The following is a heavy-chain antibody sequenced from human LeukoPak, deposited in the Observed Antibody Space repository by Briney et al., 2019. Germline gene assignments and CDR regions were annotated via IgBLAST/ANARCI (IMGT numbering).Heavy chain of an antibody. Sequence: ASVKVSCKASGYAFTSYYIHWVRQAPGQGLEWMGRINPNSGGTNYAQKFQGRVTMTRDTSISTAYMELSRLRSDDTAVYYCAREVGASFDYWGQGTLVTVSS. CDR2: INPNSGGT. V-gene: IGHV1-2*06. CDR1: GYAFTSYY. J-gene: IGHJ4*02. D-gene: IGHD1-26*01. CDR3: AREVGASFDY.